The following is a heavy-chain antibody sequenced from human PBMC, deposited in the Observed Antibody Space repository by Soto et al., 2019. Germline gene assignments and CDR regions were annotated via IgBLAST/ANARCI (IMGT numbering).Heavy chain of an antibody. CDR3: ARERGRFRQLVH. CDR1: GYTFTSYA. D-gene: IGHD6-6*01. Sequence: VXSVKVSCKASGYTFTSYAMHWVRQAPGQRLEWMGWINAGNGNTKYSQKFQGRVTITRDTSASTAYMELSSLRSEDTAVYYCARERGRFRQLVHRGQGTLVTVPS. J-gene: IGHJ4*02. CDR2: INAGNGNT. V-gene: IGHV1-3*01.